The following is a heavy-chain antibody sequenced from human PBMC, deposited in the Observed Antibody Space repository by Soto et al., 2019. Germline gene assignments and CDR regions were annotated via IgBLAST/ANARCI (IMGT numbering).Heavy chain of an antibody. V-gene: IGHV3-74*01. Sequence: GGSLRLSCAASGFTFSSYWMHWVRQAPGKGLVWVSRINSDGSTTSYADSVKGRFTISRDNAKNTLYLQMNSLRAEDTAVYYCALTGATVTPQLPWFDAGGEGALVRVCS. CDR1: GFTFSSYW. D-gene: IGHD4-17*01. CDR2: INSDGSTT. CDR3: ALTGATVTPQLPWFDA. J-gene: IGHJ5*02.